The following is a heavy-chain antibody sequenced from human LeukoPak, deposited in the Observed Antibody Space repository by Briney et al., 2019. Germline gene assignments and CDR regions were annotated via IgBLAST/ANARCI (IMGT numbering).Heavy chain of an antibody. CDR3: ARDHPHGYSSGWYSY. Sequence: PGGSLRLSCAASGFTFSSYAMSWVRQAPGKGLEWVAVIWYDGSNKYYADSVKGRFTISRDNSKNTLYLQMNSLRAEDTAVYYCARDHPHGYSSGWYSYWGQGTLVTVSS. J-gene: IGHJ4*02. D-gene: IGHD6-19*01. CDR2: IWYDGSNK. CDR1: GFTFSSYA. V-gene: IGHV3-33*08.